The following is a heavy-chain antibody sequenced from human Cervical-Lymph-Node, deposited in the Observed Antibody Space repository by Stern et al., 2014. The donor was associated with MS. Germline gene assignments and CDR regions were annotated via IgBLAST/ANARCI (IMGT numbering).Heavy chain of an antibody. V-gene: IGHV4-39*01. CDR2: IYYSGST. D-gene: IGHD1-14*01. J-gene: IGHJ4*02. Sequence: VQLVESGPGLVKPSETLSLTCTVSGGSLSSSSYYWGWIRQPPGKGLEWIGSIYYSGSTYYNPSLKSLVTLSVATSHTTFSLNLSSVTAADTAVYYCATGITDSYYFDYWGQGTLVTVSS. CDR1: GGSLSSSSYY. CDR3: ATGITDSYYFDY.